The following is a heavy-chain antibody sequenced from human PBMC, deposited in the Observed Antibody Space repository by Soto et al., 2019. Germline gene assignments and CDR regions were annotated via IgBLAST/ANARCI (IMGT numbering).Heavy chain of an antibody. V-gene: IGHV4-59*01. Sequence: QVQLQESGPGLVKPSETLSLTCTVSGGSISSYYWSWIRQPPGKGLEWVGYIYYSGSTNYNPSLKSRVTISVDTSKNQFSRKLSSVTAADTAVYYCARGGDYGDFDAFDIWGQGTMVTVSS. CDR2: IYYSGST. D-gene: IGHD4-17*01. J-gene: IGHJ3*02. CDR1: GGSISSYY. CDR3: ARGGDYGDFDAFDI.